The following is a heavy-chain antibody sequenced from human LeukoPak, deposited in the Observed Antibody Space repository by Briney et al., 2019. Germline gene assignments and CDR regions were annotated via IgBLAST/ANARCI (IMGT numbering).Heavy chain of an antibody. CDR3: ARVYYYYYYMDV. CDR2: ISAYNSNT. Sequence: ASVKVSCKASGYTFTSYGISWVRQAPGQGLEWMGWISAYNSNTNYAQKLQGRVTMTTDTSTSTAYMELRSLRSDDTAVYYCARVYYYYYYMDVWGKGTTVTVSS. V-gene: IGHV1-18*01. CDR1: GYTFTSYG. J-gene: IGHJ6*03.